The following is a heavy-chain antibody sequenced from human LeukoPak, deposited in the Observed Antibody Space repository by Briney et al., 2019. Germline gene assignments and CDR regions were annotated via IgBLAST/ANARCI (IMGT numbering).Heavy chain of an antibody. J-gene: IGHJ5*02. Sequence: SETLSLTCTVSGASIGNNYWSWIREPAGKGLECIGRIYNSATTNYNPSFKGRVTMSLDTSKNQFSLRLTSVTAADTAVYYCARYRFGWFDPWGQGMWVTVSS. CDR2: IYNSATT. V-gene: IGHV4-4*07. CDR3: ARYRFGWFDP. CDR1: GASIGNNY. D-gene: IGHD3-16*02.